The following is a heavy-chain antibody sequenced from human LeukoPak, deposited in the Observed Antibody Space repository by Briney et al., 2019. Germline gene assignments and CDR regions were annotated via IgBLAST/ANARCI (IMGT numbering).Heavy chain of an antibody. CDR1: GGSISSANYY. CDR2: INCGSA. CDR3: ARKSRTWSNRLDP. Sequence: SETLSLTCTVSGGSISSANYYWSWIRQPPGKGLEWIGYINCGSAFYNPSLESRIIISVDTSKNQISLKVTSVTAADSAVYYCARKSRTWSNRLDPWGQGTLVTVSS. V-gene: IGHV4-30-4*01. D-gene: IGHD1-1*01. J-gene: IGHJ5*02.